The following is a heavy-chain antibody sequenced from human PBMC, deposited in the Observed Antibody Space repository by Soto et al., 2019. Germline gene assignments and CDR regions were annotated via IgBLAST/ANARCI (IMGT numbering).Heavy chain of an antibody. Sequence: QVQLVQSGAEVKKPGASVKVSCKASGYTFTSYAIPWVRQAPGQRLEWMGWINAGNGNTKYSQKFQDRVTITRDTSANTAYMELSRLRSEDTAVYYCARESGVVFVSRAYYMDVWGKGTTVTVSS. J-gene: IGHJ6*03. CDR1: GYTFTSYA. V-gene: IGHV1-3*01. CDR3: ARESGVVFVSRAYYMDV. D-gene: IGHD2-15*01. CDR2: INAGNGNT.